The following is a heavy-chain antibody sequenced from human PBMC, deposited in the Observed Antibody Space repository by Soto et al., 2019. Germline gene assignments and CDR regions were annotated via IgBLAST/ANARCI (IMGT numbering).Heavy chain of an antibody. CDR1: GFTFGDCA. D-gene: IGHD6-19*01. J-gene: IGHJ4*02. CDR2: IRSKAYGGTT. V-gene: IGHV3-49*03. Sequence: GGSLRLSCTASGFTFGDCAMSWFRQAPGKGLEWVGFIRSKAYGGTTEYAASVKGRFTISRDDSKSIAYLQMNSLKTEDTAVYYCTSLSSAVAGPYFDYWGQGTPVTVSS. CDR3: TSLSSAVAGPYFDY.